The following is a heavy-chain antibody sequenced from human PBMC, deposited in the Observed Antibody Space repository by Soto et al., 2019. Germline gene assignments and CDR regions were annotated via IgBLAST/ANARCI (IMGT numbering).Heavy chain of an antibody. Sequence: GGSLRLSCAASGFTFSSYWMSWVRQAPGKGLEWVANIKQDGSEKYYVDSVKGRFTISRDNAKNSLYLQMNSLRAEDTAVYYCARDVATGYYDFWSGYSNYYYYYMDVWGKGTTVTVSS. J-gene: IGHJ6*03. V-gene: IGHV3-7*01. CDR3: ARDVATGYYDFWSGYSNYYYYYMDV. CDR1: GFTFSSYW. CDR2: IKQDGSEK. D-gene: IGHD3-3*01.